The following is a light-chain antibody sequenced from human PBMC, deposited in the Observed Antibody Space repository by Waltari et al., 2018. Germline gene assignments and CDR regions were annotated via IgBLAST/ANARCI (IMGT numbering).Light chain of an antibody. CDR2: DDS. J-gene: IGLJ2*01. Sequence: SYVLTQPPSVSVAPGQTARIACGGQNIGARRVHWYQQKPGQAPGLVIYDDSDRPSGSPERFSGSNSGNTATLTVSRAEVGDEADYYCHVWDTSTDHHVVFGGGTKLTVV. CDR1: NIGARR. V-gene: IGLV3-21*02. CDR3: HVWDTSTDHHVV.